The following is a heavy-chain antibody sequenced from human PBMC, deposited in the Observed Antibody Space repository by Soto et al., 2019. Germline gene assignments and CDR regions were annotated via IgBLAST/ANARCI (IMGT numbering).Heavy chain of an antibody. Sequence: SEILSLTCTVSGGSTSSYYSSWIRQPPGKGLEWIGYIYYSGSTNYNPSLKSRVNISVDTSKNQFSLKLSSVTAADTAVYYCARAYSSGCHDYWGQGTLVTVSS. CDR1: GGSTSSYY. J-gene: IGHJ4*02. V-gene: IGHV4-59*01. CDR2: IYYSGST. D-gene: IGHD6-19*01. CDR3: ARAYSSGCHDY.